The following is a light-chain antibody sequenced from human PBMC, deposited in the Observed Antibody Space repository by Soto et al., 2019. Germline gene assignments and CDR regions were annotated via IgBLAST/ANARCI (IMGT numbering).Light chain of an antibody. Sequence: QSVLTQPPSASGTPGQRVTISCSGSSSNIGSNTVNWYQQLPGTAPKLLIYSNNERPSGVPDRFSCSKSGTSASLAISGLQFEDEADFYCAAWDDSLNAYVIGTGTKVTVL. CDR3: AAWDDSLNAYV. CDR1: SSNIGSNT. CDR2: SNN. V-gene: IGLV1-44*01. J-gene: IGLJ1*01.